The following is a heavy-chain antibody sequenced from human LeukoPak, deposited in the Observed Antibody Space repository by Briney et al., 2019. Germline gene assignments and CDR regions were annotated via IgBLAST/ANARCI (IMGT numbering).Heavy chain of an antibody. J-gene: IGHJ4*02. CDR3: ARLVVPAAISY. V-gene: IGHV5-51*01. Sequence: GESLQIPCQASGYKFTNYWIGWVRQMSGEGLEWMVIINPDDSETTSSPSFQGQVTISVDKSVSTAYLQWTSLKASDTAMYYCARLVVPAAISYWGQGTLVNVFS. D-gene: IGHD2-2*01. CDR1: GYKFTNYW. CDR2: INPDDSET.